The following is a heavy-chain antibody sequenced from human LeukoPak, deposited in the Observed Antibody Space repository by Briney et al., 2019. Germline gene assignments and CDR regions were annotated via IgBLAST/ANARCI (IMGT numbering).Heavy chain of an antibody. CDR2: INHSGST. CDR3: ASDHGSGSPGRDY. CDR1: GGSFSGYY. J-gene: IGHJ4*02. D-gene: IGHD3-10*01. V-gene: IGHV4-34*01. Sequence: PSEALSLTCAVYGGSFSGYYWSWIRQPPGKGLEWIGEINHSGSTNYNPSLKSRVTISVDTSKNQFSLKLSSVTAADTAVYYCASDHGSGSPGRDYWGQGTLVTVSS.